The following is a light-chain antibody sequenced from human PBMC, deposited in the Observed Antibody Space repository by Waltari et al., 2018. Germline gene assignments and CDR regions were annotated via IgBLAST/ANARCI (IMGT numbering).Light chain of an antibody. V-gene: IGKV4-1*01. CDR3: QQYYTTPLT. CDR1: QRLLYSSSNENY. Sequence: DIAITQSLDLLAGLVGARVPTNRKCSQRLLYSSSNENYLAWYQLKPGQPPKLLIYWASTRKTGVPDRFSGSGSGTDFILTISSLQAEDVAVYYCQQYYTTPLTFGGGTKVVI. CDR2: WAS. J-gene: IGKJ4*02.